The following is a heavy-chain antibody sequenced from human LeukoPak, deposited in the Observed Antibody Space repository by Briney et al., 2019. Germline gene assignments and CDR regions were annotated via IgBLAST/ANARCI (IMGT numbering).Heavy chain of an antibody. CDR2: IKQDGSEK. Sequence: GGSLRLSCAASGFTFSSYWMSWVRQAPGKGLEWVANIKQDGSEKYYVDSVKGRFTISRDNAKNSLYLQMNSLRAEDTAVYYRARGSLWSRGYYYGMDVWGKGTTVTVSS. J-gene: IGHJ6*04. V-gene: IGHV3-7*03. CDR3: ARGSLWSRGYYYGMDV. D-gene: IGHD3-10*01. CDR1: GFTFSSYW.